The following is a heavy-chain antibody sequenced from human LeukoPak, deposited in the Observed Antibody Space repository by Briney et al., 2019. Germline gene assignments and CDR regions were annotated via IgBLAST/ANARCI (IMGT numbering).Heavy chain of an antibody. CDR1: GGSFSGYY. CDR3: ARPGGVFGVVRAFDI. D-gene: IGHD3-3*01. Sequence: SETLSLTCAVYGGSFSGYYWSWIRQPPGKGLGWIGSIYYSGSTYYDPSLKSRVTISVDTSKNQFSLKLSSVTAADTAVYYCARPGGVFGVVRAFDIWGQGTMVTVSS. V-gene: IGHV4-34*01. J-gene: IGHJ3*02. CDR2: IYYSGST.